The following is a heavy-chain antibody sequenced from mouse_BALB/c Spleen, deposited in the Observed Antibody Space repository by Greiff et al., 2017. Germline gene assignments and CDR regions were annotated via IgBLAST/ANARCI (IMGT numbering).Heavy chain of an antibody. CDR1: GFTFSSYT. J-gene: IGHJ4*01. CDR3: ARGDYDYYAMDY. Sequence: EVQVVESGGGLVQPGGSLKLSCAASGFTFSSYTMSWVRQTPEKRLEWVAYISNGGGSTYYPDTVKGRFTISRDNAKNTLYLQMSSLKSEDTAMYYCARGDYDYYAMDYWGQGTSVTVSS. V-gene: IGHV5-12-2*01. CDR2: ISNGGGST. D-gene: IGHD2-4*01.